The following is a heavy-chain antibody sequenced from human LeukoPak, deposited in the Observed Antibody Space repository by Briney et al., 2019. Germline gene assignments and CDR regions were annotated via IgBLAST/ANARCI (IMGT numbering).Heavy chain of an antibody. V-gene: IGHV3-13*04. J-gene: IGHJ4*02. CDR1: GFTFSRYD. CDR2: IGTAGDT. D-gene: IGHD3-22*01. CDR3: ASSRGSYYYDNSGGAPFDY. Sequence: GGSLGLSCAASGFTFSRYDMHWVRQTTGKGLEWVSAIGTAGDTYYPGSVQGRFTISRENAKSSFYLQMDSLRTGDTAVYYCASSRGSYYYDNSGGAPFDYWGQGTLVTVSS.